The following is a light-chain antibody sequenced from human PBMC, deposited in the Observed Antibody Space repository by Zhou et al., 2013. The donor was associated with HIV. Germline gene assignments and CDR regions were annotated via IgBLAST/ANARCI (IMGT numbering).Light chain of an antibody. J-gene: IGKJ1*01. CDR1: QSIRTW. CDR2: QAS. V-gene: IGKV1-5*03. CDR3: QQYNSYSRT. Sequence: DIQMTQFPSTLSASVGDRVIITCRASQSIRTWLAWYQQKPGKAPKLLIYQASRLQSGVPSRFSGSGSGTDFSLTISSLQPDDFATYYCQQYNSYSRTFGQGTKVEIK.